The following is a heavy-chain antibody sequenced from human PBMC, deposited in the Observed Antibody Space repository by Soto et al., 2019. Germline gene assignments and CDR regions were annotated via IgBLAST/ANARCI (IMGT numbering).Heavy chain of an antibody. CDR1: GGSISSYY. D-gene: IGHD3-3*01. CDR2: IYYSGST. J-gene: IGHJ6*02. Sequence: PSETLSLTCTVSGGSISSYYWSWIRQPPGKGLEWIGYIYYSGSTNYNPSLKSRVTISVDTSKNQFSLKLSSVTAADTAVYYCARALGLDDFWSGYYFRTSIWRGEGGMDVWGQGTTVTVSS. CDR3: ARALGLDDFWSGYYFRTSIWRGEGGMDV. V-gene: IGHV4-59*01.